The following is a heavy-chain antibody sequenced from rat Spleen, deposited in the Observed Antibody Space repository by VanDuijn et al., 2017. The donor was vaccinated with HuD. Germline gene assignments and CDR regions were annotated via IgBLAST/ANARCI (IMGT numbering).Heavy chain of an antibody. Sequence: QVQLRESGPGLVQPSQTLSLTCTVAGFSLTSYNVHWVRQPPGKGLEWMGVIWHTGGTRYNSALKSRLSISKDTSKSQVFLEMNSLQTEDTAMYFCARSGQLHPYWYFDFWGPGTMVTVSS. J-gene: IGHJ1*01. D-gene: IGHD1-2*01. CDR3: ARSGQLHPYWYFDF. CDR1: GFSLTSYN. CDR2: IWHTGGT. V-gene: IGHV2-41*01.